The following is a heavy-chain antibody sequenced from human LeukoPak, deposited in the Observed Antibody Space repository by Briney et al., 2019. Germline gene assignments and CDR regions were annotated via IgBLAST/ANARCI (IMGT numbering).Heavy chain of an antibody. Sequence: GGSLRLSCAASGFTFSSYWMSWVRQAPGKGLEWVANIKQDGSEKYYVDSVKGRFTISRDNAKNSLYLQMNSLRAEDTAVYYCASSSYPSQFDYWGQGTLVTVSS. J-gene: IGHJ4*02. CDR3: ASSSYPSQFDY. V-gene: IGHV3-7*01. CDR1: GFTFSSYW. CDR2: IKQDGSEK.